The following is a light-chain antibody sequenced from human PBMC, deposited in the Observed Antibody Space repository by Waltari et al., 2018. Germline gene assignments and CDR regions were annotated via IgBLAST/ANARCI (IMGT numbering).Light chain of an antibody. V-gene: IGLV2-23*01. CDR1: NNL. Sequence: QSALTQPASVSGSPGQSITISCSGTNNLVSWYQQFPGKVPKLVIYATTARPSGVPNRFSGSKSGDTASLTISGLQPGDEADYYCCSYEPFNRVFGGGTKLTVL. CDR3: CSYEPFNRV. CDR2: ATT. J-gene: IGLJ3*02.